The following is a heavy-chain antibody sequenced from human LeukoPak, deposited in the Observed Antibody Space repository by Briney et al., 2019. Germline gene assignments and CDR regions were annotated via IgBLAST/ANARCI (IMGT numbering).Heavy chain of an antibody. J-gene: IGHJ3*02. CDR1: GGTFSSSA. CDR3: ARDPGDFDILTGLEAFDI. Sequence: SVKVSCKASGGTFSSSAISWVRQAPGQGLEWMGGIIPIFGTANYAQKFQGRVTITADESTSTAYMELSSLRSEDTAVYYCARDPGDFDILTGLEAFDIWGQGTMVTVSS. D-gene: IGHD3-9*01. V-gene: IGHV1-69*13. CDR2: IIPIFGTA.